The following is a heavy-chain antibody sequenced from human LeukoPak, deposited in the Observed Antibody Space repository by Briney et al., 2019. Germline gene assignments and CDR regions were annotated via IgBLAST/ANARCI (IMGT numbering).Heavy chain of an antibody. Sequence: SETLSLTCTVSGGSISSSSYYWGWIRQPPGKGLEWIGSIYYSGSTYYNPSLKSRVTISVDTSKNQFSLKLSSVTAADTAVYYCARGVYSSGSHFDYWGQGALVTVSS. D-gene: IGHD3-22*01. J-gene: IGHJ4*02. CDR3: ARGVYSSGSHFDY. CDR2: IYYSGST. CDR1: GGSISSSSYY. V-gene: IGHV4-39*07.